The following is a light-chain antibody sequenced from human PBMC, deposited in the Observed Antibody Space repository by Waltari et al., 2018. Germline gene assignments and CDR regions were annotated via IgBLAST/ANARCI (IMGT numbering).Light chain of an antibody. CDR2: DVS. CDR1: SSDVGGYHY. CDR3: CSYAGSYPVV. V-gene: IGLV2-11*01. J-gene: IGLJ2*01. Sequence: QSALTQPRSVSGSPGPSVTISCTVTSSDVGGYHYVSWYQQHPGKAPKLMIYDVSKRPSGVPDRFSGSKSGNTASLTISGLQAEDEADYYCCSYAGSYPVVFGGGTKLTVL.